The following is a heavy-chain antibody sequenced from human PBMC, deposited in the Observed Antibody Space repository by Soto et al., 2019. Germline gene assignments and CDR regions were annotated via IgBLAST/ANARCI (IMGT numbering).Heavy chain of an antibody. CDR3: ARSEGGYFYGMDV. CDR1: GVNFTTYA. V-gene: IGHV1-69*06. D-gene: IGHD6-25*01. J-gene: IGHJ6*02. Sequence: SVQVSCKASGVNFTTYAMFWVRQAPGQGLEWMGGIMPIFGTPTYAQKFQGRVTIRADKPTNTAYMEINGLRFEDTAVYYCARSEGGYFYGMDVWGQGTRVTV. CDR2: IMPIFGTP.